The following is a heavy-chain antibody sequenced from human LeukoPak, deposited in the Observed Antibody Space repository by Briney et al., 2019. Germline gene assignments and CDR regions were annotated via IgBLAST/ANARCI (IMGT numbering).Heavy chain of an antibody. CDR1: GYTFTSYG. J-gene: IGHJ4*02. Sequence: ASVKVSCKASGYTFTSYGISWVRQAPGQGLEWMGWMNPNSGNTGYAQKFQGRVTMTRNTSISTAYMELSSLRSEDTAVYYCARDGGALGGDYWGQGTLVTVSS. D-gene: IGHD3-16*01. V-gene: IGHV1-8*02. CDR3: ARDGGALGGDY. CDR2: MNPNSGNT.